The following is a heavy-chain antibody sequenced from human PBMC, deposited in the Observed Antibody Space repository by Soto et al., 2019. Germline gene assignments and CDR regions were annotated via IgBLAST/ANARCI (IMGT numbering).Heavy chain of an antibody. CDR1: GNPVSGANYQ. V-gene: IGHV4-61*01. CDR3: ARDSNWRGFAC. CDR2: IHDSGST. D-gene: IGHD1-1*01. Sequence: SETLSLTCTVSGNPVSGANYQWSWIRQPPGKGLEWIGYIHDSGSTNYNPSLESRVIISLHTSKNQFSLKLTSVTAADTAVYYCARDSNWRGFACWGQGTLVTVSS. J-gene: IGHJ4*02.